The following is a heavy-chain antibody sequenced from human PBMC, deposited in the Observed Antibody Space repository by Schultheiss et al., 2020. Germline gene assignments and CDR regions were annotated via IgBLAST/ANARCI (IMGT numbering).Heavy chain of an antibody. V-gene: IGHV3-21*01. J-gene: IGHJ4*02. CDR1: GFTFSSYS. CDR2: ISSSSSYI. CDR3: ARGACSSTSCRPVDY. D-gene: IGHD2-2*01. Sequence: GGSLRLSFAASGFTFSSYSMNWVRQAPGKGLEWVSSISSSSSYIYYADSVKGRFTISRDNAKNSLYLQMNSLRAEDTAVYYCARGACSSTSCRPVDYWGQGTLVTGSS.